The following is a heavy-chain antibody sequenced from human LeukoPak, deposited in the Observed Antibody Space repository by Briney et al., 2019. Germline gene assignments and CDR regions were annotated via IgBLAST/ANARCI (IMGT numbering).Heavy chain of an antibody. Sequence: SETLSLTCTVSGGXISSHYCSWIRQPPGKGLEWIGYIYDSGSTNYNSSLKSRVTISVDTSRNQFSLKLSSVTAADTAVYYCARVLRGYSYGVFDCWGQGTLVTVSS. CDR1: GGXISSHY. V-gene: IGHV4-59*11. CDR2: IYDSGST. D-gene: IGHD5-18*01. CDR3: ARVLRGYSYGVFDC. J-gene: IGHJ4*02.